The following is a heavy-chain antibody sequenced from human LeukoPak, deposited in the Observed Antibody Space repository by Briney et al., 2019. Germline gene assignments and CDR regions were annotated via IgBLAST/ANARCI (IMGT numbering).Heavy chain of an antibody. Sequence: SETLSLTCAVYGGSFSGYYWSWIRQPPGKGLEWIGEINHSGSTNYNPSLKGRVTISVDTSKNQFSLKLSSVTAADTAVYYCATGPHINESSSGWYATPKYWYFDLWGRGTLVTVSS. D-gene: IGHD6-19*01. CDR2: INHSGST. V-gene: IGHV4-34*01. CDR1: GGSFSGYY. CDR3: ATGPHINESSSGWYATPKYWYFDL. J-gene: IGHJ2*01.